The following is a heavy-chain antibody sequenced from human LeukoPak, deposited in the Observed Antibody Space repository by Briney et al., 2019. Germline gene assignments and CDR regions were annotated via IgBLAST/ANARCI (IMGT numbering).Heavy chain of an antibody. CDR2: IYTSGST. CDR1: GGSISSYY. CDR3: ARVLGYCSSTSCYAGDYYYYMDV. D-gene: IGHD2-2*01. J-gene: IGHJ6*03. Sequence: SETLSLTCTVSGGSISSYYWSWIRQPAGKGLEWIGRIYTSGSTNYNPSLKSRVTISVDTSKNQFSLKLSSVTAADTAVYYCARVLGYCSSTSCYAGDYYYYMDVWGKGTTVTVSS. V-gene: IGHV4-4*07.